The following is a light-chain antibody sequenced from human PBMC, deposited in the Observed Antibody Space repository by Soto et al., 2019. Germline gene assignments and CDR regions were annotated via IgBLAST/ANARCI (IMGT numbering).Light chain of an antibody. CDR3: SSYAGSMFYV. CDR1: SSDVGGWHF. V-gene: IGLV2-8*01. J-gene: IGLJ1*01. CDR2: EVS. Sequence: QSVLTQPPSASGSPGQSVTVSCTGTSSDVGGWHFVSWYQQHPGKAPKLMIYEVSKRPSGVPDRLSGSKSGNTASLTVSGLQAEDEADYFCSSYAGSMFYVFGTGTKVTVL.